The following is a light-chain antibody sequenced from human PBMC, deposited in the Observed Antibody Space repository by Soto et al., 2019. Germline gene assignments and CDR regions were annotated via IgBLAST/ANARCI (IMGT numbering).Light chain of an antibody. CDR2: EVS. CDR3: TSYTSSDTLLYV. CDR1: SSDVGGYNY. J-gene: IGLJ1*01. Sequence: QSVLSQPASVSGSPGQSITISCPGTSSDVGGYNYVSCYQQHPGKAPKLLIYEVSHRPSGVSNRFSGSKSGNTASLTISGLQAEDEADYYCTSYTSSDTLLYVFGTGTKVTVL. V-gene: IGLV2-14*01.